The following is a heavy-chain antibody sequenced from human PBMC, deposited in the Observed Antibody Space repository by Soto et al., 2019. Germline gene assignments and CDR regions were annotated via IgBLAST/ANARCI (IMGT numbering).Heavy chain of an antibody. CDR3: AKRSDFWSGYYTH. V-gene: IGHV3-23*01. CDR1: GFTFSSYA. D-gene: IGHD3-3*01. Sequence: EVQLLESGGGLVQPGGALRLSCAASGFTFSSYAMSWVRQAPGKGLEWVSAISGSGGSTYYADSVKGRFTISRDNSKNTLYLQMNSLRAEDTAVYYCAKRSDFWSGYYTHWGQGTLVTVSS. J-gene: IGHJ4*02. CDR2: ISGSGGST.